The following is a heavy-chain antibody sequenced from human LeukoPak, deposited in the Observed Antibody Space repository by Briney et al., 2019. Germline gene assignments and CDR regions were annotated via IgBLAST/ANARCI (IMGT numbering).Heavy chain of an antibody. V-gene: IGHV3-72*01. Sequence: PGGSLRLSCAVSGFSFSDHYMDWVRQAPGKGLEWVGRSRNKANSYATEYAASVKGRFIISRDDSKNSLYLQMSSLKTEDTAMYYCARTSYGSGNYYIDYWGQGTLVTVPS. D-gene: IGHD3-10*01. CDR3: ARTSYGSGNYYIDY. CDR2: SRNKANSYAT. J-gene: IGHJ4*02. CDR1: GFSFSDHY.